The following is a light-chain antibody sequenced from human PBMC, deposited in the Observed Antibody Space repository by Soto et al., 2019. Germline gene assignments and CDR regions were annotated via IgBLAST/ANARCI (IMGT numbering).Light chain of an antibody. J-gene: IGLJ2*01. CDR3: CSYAGRDTLYV. CDR1: STDVGGYNY. Sequence: QSALTQPPSVSGSPGQSVTISCTGTSTDVGGYNYVSWYQQHPGKVPKLMLYDVSKRPSGVADRFSGSKSGNTASLTISGLQAEDEADYYCCSYAGRDTLYVFGGGTQLTVL. V-gene: IGLV2-11*01. CDR2: DVS.